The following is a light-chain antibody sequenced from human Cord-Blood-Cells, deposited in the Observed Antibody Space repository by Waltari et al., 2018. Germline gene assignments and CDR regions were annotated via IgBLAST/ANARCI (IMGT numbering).Light chain of an antibody. CDR2: EGS. J-gene: IGLJ1*01. Sequence: QSALTQPASVSGSPGQSITISCPGTSSDVGSYNLVSWYQQHPGKAPKLMIYEGSKRPSGVSNRFSGSKSCNTASLTISGLQAEDEADYYCCSYAGSSTLYVFGTGTKVTVL. V-gene: IGLV2-23*01. CDR1: SSDVGSYNL. CDR3: CSYAGSSTLYV.